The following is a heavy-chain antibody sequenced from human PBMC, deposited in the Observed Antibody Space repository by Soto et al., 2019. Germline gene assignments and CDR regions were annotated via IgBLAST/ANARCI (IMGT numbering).Heavy chain of an antibody. CDR2: ISERGDTT. CDR3: AKDKPGTTSFDY. D-gene: IGHD1-1*01. J-gene: IGHJ4*02. CDR1: GFTIRSNA. Sequence: EVPLLESGGGLVQPGGSLRLSCVASGFTIRSNAMYWVRQAPGKGLEWVSGISERGDTTHYAESVKGRFTISRDTSKNTLYLQLNTLRADDTAVYYCAKDKPGTTSFDYWGQGTLVTVSS. V-gene: IGHV3-23*01.